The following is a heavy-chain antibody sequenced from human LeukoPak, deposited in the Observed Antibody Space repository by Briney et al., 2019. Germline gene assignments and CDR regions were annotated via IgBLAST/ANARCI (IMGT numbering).Heavy chain of an antibody. CDR1: GFTFSSYA. D-gene: IGHD2-15*01. Sequence: PGGSLRLSCAASGFTFSSYAMSWVRQAPGKGLEWVSSISSSSSYIYYADSVKGRFTISRDNAKNSLYLQMNSLRAEDTAVYYCARQHCSGGDCYFFDWGQGTLVTVSS. CDR2: ISSSSSYI. J-gene: IGHJ4*02. V-gene: IGHV3-21*01. CDR3: ARQHCSGGDCYFFD.